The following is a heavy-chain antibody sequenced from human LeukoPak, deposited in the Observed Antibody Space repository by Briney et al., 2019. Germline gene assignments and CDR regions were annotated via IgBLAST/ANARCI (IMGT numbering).Heavy chain of an antibody. Sequence: SETLSLTCAVYGGSFSGYYWSWIRQPPGKGLEWIGEINHSGSTNYNPSLKSRVTISVDTSKNQFSLKLSSVTAADTAVYYCARGLGFSGCPRRLQKNNWFDPWGQGTLVTVSS. D-gene: IGHD5-12*01. J-gene: IGHJ5*02. V-gene: IGHV4-34*01. CDR2: INHSGST. CDR1: GGSFSGYY. CDR3: ARGLGFSGCPRRLQKNNWFDP.